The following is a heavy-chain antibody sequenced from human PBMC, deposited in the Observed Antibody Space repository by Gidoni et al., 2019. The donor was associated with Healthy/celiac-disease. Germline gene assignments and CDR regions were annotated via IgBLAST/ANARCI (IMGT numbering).Heavy chain of an antibody. J-gene: IGHJ3*02. Sequence: YISSSSSTIYYADSVKGRFTISRDNAKNSLYLQMNSLRDEDTAVYYCARERPSSGYYHDAFDIWGQGTMVTVSS. V-gene: IGHV3-48*02. D-gene: IGHD3-22*01. CDR3: ARERPSSGYYHDAFDI. CDR2: ISSSSSTI.